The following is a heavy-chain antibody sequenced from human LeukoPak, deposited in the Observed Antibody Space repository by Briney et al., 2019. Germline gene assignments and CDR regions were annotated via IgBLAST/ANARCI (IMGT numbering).Heavy chain of an antibody. Sequence: GASVKVSCKASGYTFTSYDINWVRQATGQGLEWMGWMNPNSGNTGYVQKFQGRVTMTRNTSISTAYMELSSLRSEDTAVYYCARGSRYDSSGYYWGTNAKTYYFDYWGQGTLVTVSS. V-gene: IGHV1-8*01. CDR1: GYTFTSYD. CDR3: ARGSRYDSSGYYWGTNAKTYYFDY. D-gene: IGHD3-22*01. CDR2: MNPNSGNT. J-gene: IGHJ4*02.